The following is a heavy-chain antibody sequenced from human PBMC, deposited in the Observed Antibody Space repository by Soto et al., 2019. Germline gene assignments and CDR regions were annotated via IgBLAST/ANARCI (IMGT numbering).Heavy chain of an antibody. V-gene: IGHV5-10-1*01. CDR3: ERLISPHYDILTGYPAHDWFDP. D-gene: IGHD3-9*01. CDR2: IGPSDSYNT. CDR1: GDTVTTYC. Sequence: GESLKISCKGSGDTVTTYCISLLRQIPGKGLEWMVRIGPSDSYNTRYSPSFQSHVTMSVDKSINTAYLQWSSLKASDTDMYYCERLISPHYDILTGYPAHDWFDPWGQGTLVTVSS. J-gene: IGHJ5*02.